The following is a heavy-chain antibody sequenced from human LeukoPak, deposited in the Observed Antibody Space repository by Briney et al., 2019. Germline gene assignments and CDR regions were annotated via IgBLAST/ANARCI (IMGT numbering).Heavy chain of an antibody. V-gene: IGHV3-7*03. CDR2: IKRDGSAQ. CDR1: GLTLSNYW. Sequence: GGSLRLSCAVSGLTLSNYWMSWVRQAPGKGLEWVANIKRDGSAQYYADSVKGRFTISRDNSKSTLYLQMNSLRAEDTAVYYCAKAAAVRTAFDIWGQGTMVTVSS. D-gene: IGHD2-15*01. CDR3: AKAAAVRTAFDI. J-gene: IGHJ3*02.